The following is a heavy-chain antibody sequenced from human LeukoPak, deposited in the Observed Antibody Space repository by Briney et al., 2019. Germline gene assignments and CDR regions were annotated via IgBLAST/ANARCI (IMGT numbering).Heavy chain of an antibody. CDR1: GFTFNSHA. V-gene: IGHV3-23*01. Sequence: SGGSLRLSCAASGFTFNSHAMSWVRQARGKGLEWVSGINGNGASTYYSDSVKGRFTISRDNSKNTVYLLMSSLRAEDTAVYYCAKDQGYSYYYLDYWGQGTLVTVSS. CDR3: AKDQGYSYYYLDY. J-gene: IGHJ4*02. CDR2: INGNGAST. D-gene: IGHD5-18*01.